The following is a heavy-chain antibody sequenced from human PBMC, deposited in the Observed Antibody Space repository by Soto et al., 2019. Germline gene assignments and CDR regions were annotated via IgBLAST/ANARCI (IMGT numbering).Heavy chain of an antibody. V-gene: IGHV4-34*01. Sequence: QVQLQQWGAGLLKPSETLSLNCAVTGGSLSGYYWSWIRQPRGKGLEWIGEVKDGGHTNYSPSLRGRVTISSDTYNNQFSLRLNSVTAADTGVYYCARGQEGVVATHWDQGSLVTVSS. CDR2: VKDGGHT. CDR3: ARGQEGVVATH. D-gene: IGHD5-12*01. J-gene: IGHJ4*02. CDR1: GGSLSGYY.